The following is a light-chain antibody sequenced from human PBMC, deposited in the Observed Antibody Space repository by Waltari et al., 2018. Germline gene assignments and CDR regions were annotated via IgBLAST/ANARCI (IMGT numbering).Light chain of an antibody. Sequence: EIVLTQFPDTLSLSPGERVTLSCRASQSVSSNYLAWYQQIPGRAPRLLVYHASNRATGIPDRFSGSGSGTDFTLTIDNLEPEDFAVYYCQQYASSPRTFGQGTKVEI. CDR3: QQYASSPRT. CDR2: HAS. V-gene: IGKV3-20*01. J-gene: IGKJ1*01. CDR1: QSVSSNY.